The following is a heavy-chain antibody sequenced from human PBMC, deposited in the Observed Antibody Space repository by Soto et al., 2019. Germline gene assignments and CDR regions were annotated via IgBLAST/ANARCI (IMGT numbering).Heavy chain of an antibody. J-gene: IGHJ3*02. V-gene: IGHV3-23*01. D-gene: IGHD2-15*01. CDR2: TGGGGVST. Sequence: EAQLLESGGGLVEPGGSLRLSCAASGFTFRSYAMTWVRQAPGKGLEWVSYTGGGGVSTYYADSVKGRFTSSRDDSKNTLYLQMNSLRAEDTAIYYCAKIVGGGSHHDAFDIWGQGTMVTVSS. CDR1: GFTFRSYA. CDR3: AKIVGGGSHHDAFDI.